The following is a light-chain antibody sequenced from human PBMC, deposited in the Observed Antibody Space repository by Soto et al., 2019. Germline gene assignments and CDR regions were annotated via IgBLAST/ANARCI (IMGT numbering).Light chain of an antibody. CDR3: QRANSFPRT. J-gene: IGKJ1*01. CDR1: QSISSW. CDR2: DAA. Sequence: DIQMTQSPSTLSASVGDRVTITCRASQSISSWLAWYQQKPGKAPKLLIYDAATLQSGVPARFSGSGSATHFTLTISSLQPDDFGTYYCQRANSFPRTFGQGTKVHVK. V-gene: IGKV1-12*01.